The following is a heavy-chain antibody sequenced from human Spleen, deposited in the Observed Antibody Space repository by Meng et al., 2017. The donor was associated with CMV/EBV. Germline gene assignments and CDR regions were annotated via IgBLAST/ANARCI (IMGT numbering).Heavy chain of an antibody. CDR3: ARDRACTSTSCSFDYYYYYGMDV. D-gene: IGHD2-2*01. CDR1: GFNFQTYW. V-gene: IGHV3-30*02. J-gene: IGHJ6*02. CDR2: IRYDGSNK. Sequence: LSLTCAASGFNFQTYWMTWVRQAPGKGLEWVAFIRYDGSNKYYADSVKGRFTISRDNSKNTLYLQMNSLRAEDTAVYYCARDRACTSTSCSFDYYYYYGMDVWGQGTTVTVSS.